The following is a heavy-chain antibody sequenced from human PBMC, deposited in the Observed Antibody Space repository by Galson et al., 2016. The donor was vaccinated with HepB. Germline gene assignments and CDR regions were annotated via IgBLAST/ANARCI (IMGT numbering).Heavy chain of an antibody. J-gene: IGHJ4*02. CDR2: ISPSGST. CDR1: GGSFSDYY. V-gene: IGHV4-34*01. CDR3: AKSSGVVFDY. D-gene: IGHD6-19*01. Sequence: SEILSLTCTVSGGSFSDYYWNWIRQSPGKGLEWIGEISPSGSTNYNPYKSSLKSRVTISVDTSKSHFSLKLSSVTAADTAVYYCAKSSGVVFDYWGQGTLVTVSS.